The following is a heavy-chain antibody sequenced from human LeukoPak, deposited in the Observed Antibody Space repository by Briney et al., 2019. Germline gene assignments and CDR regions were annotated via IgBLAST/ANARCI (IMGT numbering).Heavy chain of an antibody. CDR2: ISSSSSTK. V-gene: IGHV3-48*04. D-gene: IGHD4-23*01. CDR1: GFTFSSYW. J-gene: IGHJ4*02. CDR3: ARDDYGGNFDFDY. Sequence: GGSLRLSCAASGFTFSSYWMSWVRQAPGKGLERVSYISSSSSTKYYADSVKGRFTISRDNAKNSLYLQMNSLRAEDTAVYYCARDDYGGNFDFDYWGQGTLVTVSS.